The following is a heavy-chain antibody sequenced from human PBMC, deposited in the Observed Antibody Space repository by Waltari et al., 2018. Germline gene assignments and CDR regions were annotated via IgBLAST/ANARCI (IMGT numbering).Heavy chain of an antibody. Sequence: QVQLVESGGGVVQSGWSLSFSCLGSGFTFPNHGLNWVRQAPGKGLGWFAVIWYDGSNKNYVDAVKGRLTISRDNSKNTMCLEMNRRRAEDTAVYCCARGDGGSGLGASDIWGQGTMVTVSS. V-gene: IGHV3-33*01. J-gene: IGHJ3*02. CDR2: IWYDGSNK. D-gene: IGHD3-3*01. CDR1: GFTFPNHG. CDR3: ARGDGGSGLGASDI.